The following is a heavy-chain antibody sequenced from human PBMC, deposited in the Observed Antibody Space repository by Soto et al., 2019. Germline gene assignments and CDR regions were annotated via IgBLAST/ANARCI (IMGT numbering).Heavy chain of an antibody. CDR3: ARDQSTTAYYYGMDV. CDR2: IYYSGST. Sequence: QVQLQESGPGLVKPSETLSLTCTVSGGSVSSGSYYWSWIRQPPGRGLEWIGYIYYSGSTNYNPSLIRRVTIAVETSKNQFSLKLSSVTAADTAVYYCARDQSTTAYYYGMDVWGQGTTVTVSS. D-gene: IGHD4-17*01. V-gene: IGHV4-61*01. CDR1: GGSVSSGSYY. J-gene: IGHJ6*02.